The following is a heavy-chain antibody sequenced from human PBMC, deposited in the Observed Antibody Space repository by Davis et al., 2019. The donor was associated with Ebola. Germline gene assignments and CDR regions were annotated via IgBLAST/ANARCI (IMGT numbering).Heavy chain of an antibody. CDR3: ARDQRANPYDGSGYSFD. Sequence: GGSLRLSCATSGLTVSSNYMSWVRQAPGKGLEWVSVIFSGGSTYYADSVKGRFRISRDISKNTLFLQMNNLRAEDTAVYYCARDQRANPYDGSGYSFDWGQGTLVTVSS. CDR2: IFSGGST. V-gene: IGHV3-66*01. J-gene: IGHJ4*02. CDR1: GLTVSSNY. D-gene: IGHD3-22*01.